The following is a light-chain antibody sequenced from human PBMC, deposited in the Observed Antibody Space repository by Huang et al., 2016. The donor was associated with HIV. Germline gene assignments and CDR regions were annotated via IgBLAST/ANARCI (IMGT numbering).Light chain of an antibody. Sequence: AIQMTQSPSSLSASVGDRVTITCRASQAIRNDLGWYQQRPGRAPKLLIYAASELHRGVPLSFIGSGSGTDFTLTISSLQPEDFATYYCLQDYSYPRTFGQGTKVEI. CDR2: AAS. CDR1: QAIRND. V-gene: IGKV1-6*01. CDR3: LQDYSYPRT. J-gene: IGKJ1*01.